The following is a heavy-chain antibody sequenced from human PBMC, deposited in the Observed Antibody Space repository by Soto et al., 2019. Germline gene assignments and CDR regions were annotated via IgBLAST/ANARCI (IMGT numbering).Heavy chain of an antibody. CDR2: IFYSGST. Sequence: QLQLQESGPGLVKPSETLSLTCTVSGGSISNTSYYWGWIRQPPGKGLEWIGNIFYSGSTYSNPSLKSRVTISVDTSKNHFSLKLRSVTAADTAVYYCARLGDLWSGFMFDYWGQGTLVTVSS. V-gene: IGHV4-39*02. CDR3: ARLGDLWSGFMFDY. J-gene: IGHJ4*02. D-gene: IGHD3-3*01. CDR1: GGSISNTSYY.